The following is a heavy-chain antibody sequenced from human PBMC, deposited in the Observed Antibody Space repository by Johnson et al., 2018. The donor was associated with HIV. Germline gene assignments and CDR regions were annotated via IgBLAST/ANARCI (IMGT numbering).Heavy chain of an antibody. CDR1: GFTFSSYA. V-gene: IGHV3-30-3*01. J-gene: IGHJ3*02. Sequence: QVQLVESGGGVVQPGRSLRLSCAASGFTFSSYAMHWVRQAPGKGLEWVTLISYDGSNKYYADSVKGRFTISRDNSKNTLYLQMNSLRDEDTSVYYCARGLTMRGVVDAFDIWGQGTMVTVSS. CDR3: ARGLTMRGVVDAFDI. D-gene: IGHD3-22*01. CDR2: ISYDGSNK.